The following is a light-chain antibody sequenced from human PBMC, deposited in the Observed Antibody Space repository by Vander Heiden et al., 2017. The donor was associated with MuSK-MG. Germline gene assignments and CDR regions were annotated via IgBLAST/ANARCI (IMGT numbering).Light chain of an antibody. CDR1: ELGDYY. CDR3: QAWDSSTAVV. V-gene: IGLV3-1*01. Sequence: SCALTQPPSVSVSPGRTASIPCSGDELGDYYASWYQQKPGRSPVLVIYQDTKRPSGIPERFSGSNSGNTATLTISGTQAMDEADYFCQAWDSSTAVVFGGGTKLTVL. CDR2: QDT. J-gene: IGLJ2*01.